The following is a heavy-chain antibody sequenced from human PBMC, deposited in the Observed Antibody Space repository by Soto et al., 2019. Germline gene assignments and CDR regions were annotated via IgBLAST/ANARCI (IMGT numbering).Heavy chain of an antibody. J-gene: IGHJ3*02. Sequence: PSETLSLTCAVSGGSISSGGYSWSWIRQPPGKGLEWIGYIYHSGSTYYNPSLKSRVTISVDRSKNQFSLKLSSVTAADTAVYYCARGTLGGAFDIWGQGKMVTVS. D-gene: IGHD1-26*01. CDR2: IYHSGST. CDR3: ARGTLGGAFDI. V-gene: IGHV4-30-2*01. CDR1: GGSISSGGYS.